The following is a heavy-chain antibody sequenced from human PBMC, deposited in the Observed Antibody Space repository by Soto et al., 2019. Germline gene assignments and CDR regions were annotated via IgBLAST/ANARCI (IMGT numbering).Heavy chain of an antibody. V-gene: IGHV1-3*01. CDR3: ARGNIMITFGGVIVSARDWFDP. D-gene: IGHD3-16*02. CDR1: GGTFSSYA. CDR2: INAGNGNT. J-gene: IGHJ5*02. Sequence: ASVKVSCKASGGTFSSYAISWVRQAPGQRLEWMGWINAGNGNTKYSQKFQGRVTITRDTSASTAYMELSSLRSEDTAVYYCARGNIMITFGGVIVSARDWFDPWGQGTLVTVSS.